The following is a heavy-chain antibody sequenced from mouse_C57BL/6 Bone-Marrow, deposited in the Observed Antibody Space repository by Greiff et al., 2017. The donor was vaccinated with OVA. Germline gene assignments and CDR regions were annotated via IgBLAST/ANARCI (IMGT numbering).Heavy chain of an antibody. CDR3: ARAESYYFYMDY. CDR1: GFTFSDYY. V-gene: IGHV5-16*01. Sequence: EVKVVESEGGLVQPGSSMKLSCTASGFTFSDYYMAWVRQVPEKGLEWVANINYDGSSTYYLDSLKSRFIISRDNAKNILYLQMSSLKSEDTATYYCARAESYYFYMDYWGQGTSVTVSS. CDR2: INYDGSST. J-gene: IGHJ4*01.